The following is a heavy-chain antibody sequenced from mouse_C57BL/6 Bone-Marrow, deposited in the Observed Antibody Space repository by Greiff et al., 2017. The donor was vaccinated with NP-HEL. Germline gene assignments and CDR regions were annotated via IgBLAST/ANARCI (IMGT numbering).Heavy chain of an antibody. CDR2: IRHKANGYTI. J-gene: IGHJ4*01. CDR3: ARSIYYDYADDPFYGMDY. CDR1: GFTFTDYY. D-gene: IGHD2-4*01. V-gene: IGHV7-3*01. Sequence: EVQGVESGGGLVQPGGSLSLSCAASGFTFTDYYMSWVRQPPGKALEWVGFIRHKANGYTIEYSASVKGRFTISRDNSQSILYLQMNALRAEDSATYYCARSIYYDYADDPFYGMDYWGQGTSVTVSS.